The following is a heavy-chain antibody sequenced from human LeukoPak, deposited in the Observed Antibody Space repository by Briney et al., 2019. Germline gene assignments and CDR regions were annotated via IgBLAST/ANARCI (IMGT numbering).Heavy chain of an antibody. CDR3: TTYRPAHYDFWSGYYTADAFDI. J-gene: IGHJ3*02. CDR1: GYTFSNAW. D-gene: IGHD3-3*01. Sequence: GGSLRLSCAASGYTFSNAWMSWVRQAPGKGREWVGRIKSQTDGGTTDYAAPVKGRFTISRDDSKNTLYLQMNSLKTEDTAVYYCTTYRPAHYDFWSGYYTADAFDIWGQGTMVTVSS. CDR2: IKSQTDGGTT. V-gene: IGHV3-15*01.